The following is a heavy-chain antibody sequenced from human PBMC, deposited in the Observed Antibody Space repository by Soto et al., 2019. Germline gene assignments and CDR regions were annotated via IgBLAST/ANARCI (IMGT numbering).Heavy chain of an antibody. V-gene: IGHV1-8*01. CDR3: AANREPSGYDNYYGMDV. D-gene: IGHD5-12*01. J-gene: IGHJ6*02. CDR1: GYTFTSYD. Sequence: QVQLVQSGAEVKKPGASVKVSCKASGYTFTSYDINWVRQATGQGLEWMGWMIPNSGNTGYAQKFQGRVTMTRNTSISTAYMELSSLRSEDTAVYYCAANREPSGYDNYYGMDVWGQGTTVTVSS. CDR2: MIPNSGNT.